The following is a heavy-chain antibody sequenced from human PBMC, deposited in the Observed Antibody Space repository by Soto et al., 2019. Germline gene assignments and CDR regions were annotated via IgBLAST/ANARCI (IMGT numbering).Heavy chain of an antibody. CDR3: ARHLYSYRWMGAFDI. Sequence: GESLKISCNGSGYSFTSYWIGWVRQMPGKGLEWMGIIYPGDSDTRYSPSFQGQVTISADKSISTAYLQWSSLKASDTAMYYCARHLYSYRWMGAFDIWGQGTMVTVSS. J-gene: IGHJ3*02. D-gene: IGHD3-16*01. CDR1: GYSFTSYW. CDR2: IYPGDSDT. V-gene: IGHV5-51*01.